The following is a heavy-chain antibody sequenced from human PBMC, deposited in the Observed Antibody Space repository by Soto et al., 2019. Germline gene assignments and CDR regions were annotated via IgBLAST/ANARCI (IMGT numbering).Heavy chain of an antibody. V-gene: IGHV1-18*01. D-gene: IGHD3-10*01. CDR3: ARGLTYGDFDY. CDR2: LTAYDGKR. Sequence: ASVKVSCKTSGYTVTTFGINWVRQAPGQGLEWMGCLTAYDGKRNFAQKFQDRLTMTMDISTSTGYMELSGLRSDDTAVYFCARGLTYGDFDYWGRGTQVTVSS. CDR1: GYTVTTFG. J-gene: IGHJ4*02.